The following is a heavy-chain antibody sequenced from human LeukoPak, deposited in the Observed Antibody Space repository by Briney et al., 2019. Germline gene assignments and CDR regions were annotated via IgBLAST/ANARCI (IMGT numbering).Heavy chain of an antibody. J-gene: IGHJ4*02. D-gene: IGHD3-22*01. Sequence: GGSLRLSCAASGFTFSSYAMHWVRQAPGKGLEWVAVISYGGSNKYYADSVKGRFTISRDNSKNTLYLQMNSLRAEDTAVYYCARDLHTNYYDSSGSDYWGQGTLVTVSS. CDR3: ARDLHTNYYDSSGSDY. CDR2: ISYGGSNK. V-gene: IGHV3-30-3*01. CDR1: GFTFSSYA.